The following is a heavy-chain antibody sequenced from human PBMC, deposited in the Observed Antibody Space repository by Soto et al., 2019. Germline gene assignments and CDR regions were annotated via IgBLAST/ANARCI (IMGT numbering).Heavy chain of an antibody. J-gene: IGHJ5*02. Sequence: PSETLSLTCAVYGGSFSGYYWSWIRQPPGKGLEWIGEINHSGSTNYNPSLKSRVTISVDTSKNQFSLKLSSVTAADTAVYYCARGRSGDDAGWFDPWGQGTLVTVSS. CDR2: INHSGST. D-gene: IGHD5-12*01. CDR3: ARGRSGDDAGWFDP. CDR1: GGSFSGYY. V-gene: IGHV4-34*01.